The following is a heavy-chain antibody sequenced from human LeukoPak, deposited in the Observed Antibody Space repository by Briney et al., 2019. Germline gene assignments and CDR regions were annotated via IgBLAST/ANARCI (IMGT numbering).Heavy chain of an antibody. Sequence: ESLKISCKGSGYSFTTYWIAWVRQMPGKGLEWMGIIYPGDSDTRYSPSFQGQVTISADKSISTAYLQWSSLKASDTAIYYCARRFKSTAYYDYWGQGTLVTVSS. CDR3: ARRFKSTAYYDY. J-gene: IGHJ4*02. CDR1: GYSFTTYW. CDR2: IYPGDSDT. D-gene: IGHD3-22*01. V-gene: IGHV5-51*01.